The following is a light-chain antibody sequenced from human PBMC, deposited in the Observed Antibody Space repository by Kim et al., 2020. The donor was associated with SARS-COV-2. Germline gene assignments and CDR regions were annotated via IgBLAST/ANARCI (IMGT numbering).Light chain of an antibody. CDR2: RDT. J-gene: IGLJ2*01. CDR3: QVWDSSVV. V-gene: IGLV3-9*01. Sequence: SYELTQPLSVSVALGQTARITCGENNIGSKNVHWYQQKPGQAPLLIIYRDTNRPSGIPERFSGSNSGNTATLTISRAQAGDEADYYCQVWDSSVVFGGGTQLTVL. CDR1: NIGSKN.